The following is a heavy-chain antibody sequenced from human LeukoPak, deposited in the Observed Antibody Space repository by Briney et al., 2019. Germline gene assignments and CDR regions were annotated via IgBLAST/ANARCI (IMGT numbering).Heavy chain of an antibody. V-gene: IGHV4-59*08. CDR2: IYHSGST. J-gene: IGHJ4*02. Sequence: SETLSLTCTVSGGSISSYYWSWIRQPPGKGLEWIGSIYHSGSTYYNPSLKSRVTISVDTSKNQFSLKLSSVTAADTAVYYCARQTTGFDYWGQGTLVTVSS. D-gene: IGHD1-14*01. CDR3: ARQTTGFDY. CDR1: GGSISSYY.